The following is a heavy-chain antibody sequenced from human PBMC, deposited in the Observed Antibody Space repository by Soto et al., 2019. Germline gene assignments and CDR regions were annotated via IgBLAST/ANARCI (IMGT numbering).Heavy chain of an antibody. CDR3: ALTDYSNDGWFDP. Sequence: SETLSLTCTISGGSISTYYWSWIRQPPGKGLEWIRYIYYSGSTNYNPSLKSRVTISLDTSKNQFSLKLSSVTAADTAVYYCALTDYSNDGWFDPWGQGTLVTVSS. D-gene: IGHD4-4*01. CDR1: GGSISTYY. V-gene: IGHV4-59*01. CDR2: IYYSGST. J-gene: IGHJ5*02.